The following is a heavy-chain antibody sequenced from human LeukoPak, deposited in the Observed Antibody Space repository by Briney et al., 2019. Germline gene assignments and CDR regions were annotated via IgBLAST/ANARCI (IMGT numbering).Heavy chain of an antibody. CDR2: INPNSGGT. J-gene: IGHJ6*02. D-gene: IGHD6-13*01. CDR3: ARRRAFGIAAAGHHYGMDV. CDR1: GYTFTGYY. Sequence: GASVKVSCKASGYTFTGYYMHWVRQAPGQGLEWMGWINPNSGGTNYAQKFQGWVTMTRDTSISTAYMELSRLRSDDTAVYYCARRRAFGIAAAGHHYGMDVWGQGTTVTVSS. V-gene: IGHV1-2*04.